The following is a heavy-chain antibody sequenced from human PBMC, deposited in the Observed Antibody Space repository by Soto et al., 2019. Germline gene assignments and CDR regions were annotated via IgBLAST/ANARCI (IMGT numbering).Heavy chain of an antibody. CDR2: IKSKTDGGTT. CDR3: TTHPTITIFGVVIIRNWFDP. D-gene: IGHD3-3*01. J-gene: IGHJ5*02. CDR1: GFTFSNAW. Sequence: GGSLRLSCAASGFTFSNAWMSWVRQAPGKGLEWVGRIKSKTDGGTTDYAAPVKGRFTISRDDSKNTLYLQMNSLKTEDTAVYYCTTHPTITIFGVVIIRNWFDPWRQGTLVTVSS. V-gene: IGHV3-15*01.